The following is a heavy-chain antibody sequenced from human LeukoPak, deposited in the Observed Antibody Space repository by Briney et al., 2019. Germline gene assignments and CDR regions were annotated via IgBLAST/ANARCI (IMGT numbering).Heavy chain of an antibody. CDR1: GFTFSSYG. J-gene: IGHJ3*01. D-gene: IGHD3-22*01. V-gene: IGHV3-30*02. CDR2: IWYDGSNK. CDR3: AKDVARYYYDSPT. Sequence: PGGSLRLSCAASGFTFSSYGMHWVRQAPGKGLEWVAVIWYDGSNKYYADSVKGRFTITRDNSKNTLYLQMNSLRAEDTAVYYCAKDVARYYYDSPTWGQGTMVTVSS.